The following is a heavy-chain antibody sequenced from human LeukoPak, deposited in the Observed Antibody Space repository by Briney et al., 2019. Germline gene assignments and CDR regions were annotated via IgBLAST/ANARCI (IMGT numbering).Heavy chain of an antibody. CDR1: GFTFSSYA. Sequence: PGGSLRLSCAASGFTFSSYAMHWVRQAPGKGLEWVAVISYDGSNKYYADSVKGRFTISRDNSKNTLYLQMNSLRADDTALYYCAKDYELRGDYFDYWGQGTLVTVSS. J-gene: IGHJ4*02. CDR3: AKDYELRGDYFDY. V-gene: IGHV3-30-3*01. CDR2: ISYDGSNK. D-gene: IGHD2-2*01.